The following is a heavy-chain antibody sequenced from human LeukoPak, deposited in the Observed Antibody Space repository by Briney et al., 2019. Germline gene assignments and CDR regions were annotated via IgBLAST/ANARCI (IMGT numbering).Heavy chain of an antibody. J-gene: IGHJ3*02. D-gene: IGHD3-3*01. Sequence: PGGSLRLSCAASGFTFSSYAMSWVRQAPGKGLEWVSAISGSGGSTYYADSVKGRFTISRDNSKNTLYLQMNSLRAEDTAVYYCAKDPKMRVVIISGDAFDIWGQGTMVTVSS. V-gene: IGHV3-23*01. CDR3: AKDPKMRVVIISGDAFDI. CDR2: ISGSGGST. CDR1: GFTFSSYA.